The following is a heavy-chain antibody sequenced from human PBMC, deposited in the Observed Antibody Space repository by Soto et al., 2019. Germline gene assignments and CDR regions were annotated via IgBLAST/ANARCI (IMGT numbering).Heavy chain of an antibody. V-gene: IGHV3-21*01. D-gene: IGHD1-1*01. J-gene: IGHJ4*02. CDR2: ISSSSIYI. Sequence: PRGSLRLSCAASGFSVSRFSMNCVRQAPGKGLECVSSISSSSIYIYYADSVEGRLTISRDNAKNSLYLHMNGLRAEDTAGYYCARDSGTGDFGYWGQGTMVTVSS. CDR1: GFSVSRFS. CDR3: ARDSGTGDFGY.